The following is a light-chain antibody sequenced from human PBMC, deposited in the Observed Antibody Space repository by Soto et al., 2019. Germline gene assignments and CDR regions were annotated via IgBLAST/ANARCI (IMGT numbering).Light chain of an antibody. CDR1: SSDIGSYNL. J-gene: IGLJ1*01. CDR3: SSYRSSSNV. Sequence: QSALTQPASVSGSPEQSITISCTGTSSDIGSYNLVSWYQQHPGKAPKVMIYEATKRPSGVSNRFSGSKSGNTASLTISGLQAEDEADYYCSSYRSSSNVFGTGTKVTVL. V-gene: IGLV2-14*02. CDR2: EAT.